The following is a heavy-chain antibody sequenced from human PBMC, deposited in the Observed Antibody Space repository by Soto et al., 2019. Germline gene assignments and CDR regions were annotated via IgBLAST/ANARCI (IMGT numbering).Heavy chain of an antibody. J-gene: IGHJ4*01. V-gene: IGHV4-59*08. CDR2: IYYSGST. Sequence: QEQLQASGPGLVKPSETRSLTCTVSGCAISSYYWSWIRQPPVKGLEWIGYIYYSGSTNYNSSLKSRVPIAVHTTYNEFSLNTNSKTATDTAVYYCARNNYGSGSTYFDYWGHGTLVTVSS. CDR1: GCAISSYY. CDR3: ARNNYGSGSTYFDY. D-gene: IGHD3-10*01.